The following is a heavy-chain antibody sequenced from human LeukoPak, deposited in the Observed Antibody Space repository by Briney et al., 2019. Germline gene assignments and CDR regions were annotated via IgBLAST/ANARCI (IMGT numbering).Heavy chain of an antibody. J-gene: IGHJ5*02. CDR2: ISHSGNT. CDR3: ARGQARLSWFDP. CDR1: GNSISSGYY. Sequence: TSETLSLTCTVSGNSISSGYYWGWIRQPPGKGLEWIGSISHSGNTYYNPSLKSRVTISVDTSKNQFSLKLSSVTAADTAVYYCARGQARLSWFDPWGQGTLVTVSS. V-gene: IGHV4-38-2*02. D-gene: IGHD6-19*01.